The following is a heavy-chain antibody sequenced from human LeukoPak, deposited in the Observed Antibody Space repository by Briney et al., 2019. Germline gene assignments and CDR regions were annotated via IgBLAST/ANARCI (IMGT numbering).Heavy chain of an antibody. CDR3: AKTLCGGDCYLYAEYFQH. Sequence: PGGSLRLSCAASGFTFSTYAMSWVRQAPGKGLEWVSAISDSGGSAYYADSVKCRFTISRDNSKNTLYLQMNSLRAEDTAVYYCAKTLCGGDCYLYAEYFQHWGQGTLVTVSS. V-gene: IGHV3-23*01. D-gene: IGHD2-21*02. J-gene: IGHJ1*01. CDR2: ISDSGGSA. CDR1: GFTFSTYA.